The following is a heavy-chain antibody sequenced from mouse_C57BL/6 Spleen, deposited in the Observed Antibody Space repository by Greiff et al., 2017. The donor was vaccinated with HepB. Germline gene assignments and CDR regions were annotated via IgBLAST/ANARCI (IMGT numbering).Heavy chain of an antibody. CDR3: ARFGDYDVGFDY. CDR1: GYTFTSYW. CDR2: IDPSDSYT. J-gene: IGHJ2*01. D-gene: IGHD2-4*01. Sequence: QVQLKQPGAELVMPGASVKLSCKASGYTFTSYWMHWVKQRPGQGLEWIGEIDPSDSYTNYNQKFKGKSTLTVDKSSSTAYMQLSSLTSEDSAVYYCARFGDYDVGFDYWGQGTTLTVSS. V-gene: IGHV1-69*01.